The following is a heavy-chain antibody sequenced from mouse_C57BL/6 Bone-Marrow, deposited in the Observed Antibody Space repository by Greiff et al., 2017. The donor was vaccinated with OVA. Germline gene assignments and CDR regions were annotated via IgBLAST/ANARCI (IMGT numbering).Heavy chain of an antibody. CDR2: INPYNGGT. Sequence: VQLQQPGAELVMPGASVKMSCKASGYTFTDYYMNWVKQSHGKSLEWIGVINPYNGGTSYNQKFKGKATLTVDKSSSTAYMELNSLTSEDSAVYYCARPYGIYWYFDVWGTGTTVTVSS. CDR1: GYTFTDYY. CDR3: ARPYGIYWYFDV. V-gene: IGHV1-19*01. D-gene: IGHD1-1*01. J-gene: IGHJ1*03.